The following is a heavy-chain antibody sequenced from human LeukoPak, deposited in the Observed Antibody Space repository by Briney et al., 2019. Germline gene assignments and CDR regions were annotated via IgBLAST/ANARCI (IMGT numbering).Heavy chain of an antibody. CDR2: ISSSSSYI. Sequence: GGSLRLSCAASGFTFSSYSMNWVRQAPGKGLEWVSSISSSSSYIYYADSVKGRFTISRDNAKNSLYLQMNSLRAEDTAVYYCARDNGSSWYGYYCYYYGMDVWGQGTTVTVSS. CDR1: GFTFSSYS. D-gene: IGHD6-13*01. V-gene: IGHV3-21*01. CDR3: ARDNGSSWYGYYCYYYGMDV. J-gene: IGHJ6*02.